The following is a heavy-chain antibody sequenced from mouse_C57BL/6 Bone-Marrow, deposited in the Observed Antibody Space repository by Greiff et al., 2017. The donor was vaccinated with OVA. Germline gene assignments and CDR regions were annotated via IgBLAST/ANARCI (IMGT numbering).Heavy chain of an antibody. CDR3: ARHRGRHYCDY. CDR1: GFTFRSYG. Sequence: EVQGVESGGDLVKPGGSLKLSCAASGFTFRSYGMSWVRQTPDKRLEWVATISSGGSYPYYPDSVKGRFTISRDNAKNTLYLQMSSLKSEDTAMYYCARHRGRHYCDYWGQGTTLTVSS. J-gene: IGHJ2*01. CDR2: ISSGGSYP. D-gene: IGHD3-3*01. V-gene: IGHV5-6*01.